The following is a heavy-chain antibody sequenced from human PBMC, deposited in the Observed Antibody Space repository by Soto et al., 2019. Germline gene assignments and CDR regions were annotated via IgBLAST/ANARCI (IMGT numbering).Heavy chain of an antibody. D-gene: IGHD6-13*01. CDR2: ISGSGSST. CDR1: GLTFSFYA. CDR3: AKPAFGIEAAGTFGWFDP. J-gene: IGHJ5*02. V-gene: IGHV3-23*01. Sequence: PGGSLRLSCAASGLTFSFYAMTWVRQAPGKGLEWVSAISGSGSSTYYADSVKGRFTISRDNSKNTLYLQMNSLRAEDTAVYYCAKPAFGIEAAGTFGWFDPWGQGTLVTVSS.